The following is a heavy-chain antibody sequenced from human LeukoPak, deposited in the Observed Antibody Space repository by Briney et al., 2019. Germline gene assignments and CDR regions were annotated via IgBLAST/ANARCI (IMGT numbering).Heavy chain of an antibody. V-gene: IGHV1-69*04. CDR3: ARDKKQGIAVAGTCDY. CDR1: GGTFSSYA. J-gene: IGHJ4*02. Sequence: ASVKVSCKASGGTFSSYAISWVRQAPGQGLEWMGRIIPILGIANYAQKFQGRVTITADKSTSTAYMELSSLRPEDTAVYYCARDKKQGIAVAGTCDYWGQGTLVTVSS. CDR2: IIPILGIA. D-gene: IGHD6-19*01.